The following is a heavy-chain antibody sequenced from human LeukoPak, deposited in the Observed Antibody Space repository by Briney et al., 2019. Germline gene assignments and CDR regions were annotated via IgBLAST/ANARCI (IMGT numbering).Heavy chain of an antibody. CDR2: ISSSGSNI. CDR3: ARDSGGVVAFDI. CDR1: GFTFSSYE. J-gene: IGHJ3*02. Sequence: GGTLRLSCAASGFTFSSYEMNWVRQAPGKGLEWVSYISSSGSNIYYADSVTGRFTISRDNAKNSLYLQMNSLRAEDTAVYYCARDSGGVVAFDIWGQGTMVTVSS. V-gene: IGHV3-48*03. D-gene: IGHD3-3*01.